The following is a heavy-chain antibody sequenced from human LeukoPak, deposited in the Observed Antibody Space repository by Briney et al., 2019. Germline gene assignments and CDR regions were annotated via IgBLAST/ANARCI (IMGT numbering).Heavy chain of an antibody. CDR2: IWFDGTMK. Sequence: PGRSLRLSCAASGFTFSSYGMHWVRQPPGKRLEWVAFIWFDGTMKYYAASVKRRFTISRDNSKKTLYLQMNSLRAEDTAVYYCAKVRQYYDRSGYTLDNWGQGTLVTVSS. CDR3: AKVRQYYDRSGYTLDN. CDR1: GFTFSSYG. J-gene: IGHJ4*02. V-gene: IGHV3-33*06. D-gene: IGHD3-22*01.